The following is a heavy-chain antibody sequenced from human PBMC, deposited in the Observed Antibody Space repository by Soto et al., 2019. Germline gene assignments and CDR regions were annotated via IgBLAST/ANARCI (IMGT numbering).Heavy chain of an antibody. V-gene: IGHV1-46*01. CDR2: INPSGGGT. Sequence: GASVKVSCKSSGYTFTSYYMHCVRQAPGQGLEWMGIINPSGGGTSYAQKIQGRVTMTRDTSTSTVYMELSSLRSEDTAVYYCAREVAGSAFDIWGQGTMVTVSS. D-gene: IGHD6-19*01. CDR3: AREVAGSAFDI. CDR1: GYTFTSYY. J-gene: IGHJ3*02.